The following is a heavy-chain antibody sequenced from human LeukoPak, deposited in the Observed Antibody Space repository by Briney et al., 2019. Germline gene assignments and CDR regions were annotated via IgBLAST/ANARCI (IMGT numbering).Heavy chain of an antibody. CDR3: ARQAGITMIVVVRYFDY. V-gene: IGHV4-59*08. D-gene: IGHD3-22*01. J-gene: IGHJ4*02. Sequence: SETLSLTCTVSGGSISGYYWSWIRQPPGKGLEWIGYIYYSGSTNYNPSLKSRVTISVDTSKNQFSLKLSSVTAADTAVYYCARQAGITMIVVVRYFDYWGQGTLVTVSS. CDR2: IYYSGST. CDR1: GGSISGYY.